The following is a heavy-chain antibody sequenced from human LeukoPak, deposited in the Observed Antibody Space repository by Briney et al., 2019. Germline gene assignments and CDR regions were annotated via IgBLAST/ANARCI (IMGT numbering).Heavy chain of an antibody. D-gene: IGHD5-18*01. J-gene: IGHJ4*02. CDR3: ARFSSGMVTPADY. CDR2: ISSSSSTI. Sequence: GGSLRLSCAASGFTFSSYSMNWVRQAPGEGLEWVSYISSSSSTIYYADSVKGRFTISRDNAKNSLYLQMNSLRAEDTAVYYCARFSSGMVTPADYWGQGTLVTVSS. V-gene: IGHV3-48*04. CDR1: GFTFSSYS.